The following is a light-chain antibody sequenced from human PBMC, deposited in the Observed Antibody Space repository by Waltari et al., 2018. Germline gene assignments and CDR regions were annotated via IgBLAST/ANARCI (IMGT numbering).Light chain of an antibody. CDR1: SSNIGARYA. J-gene: IGLJ2*01. V-gene: IGLV1-40*01. CDR3: QSYDSSRTVV. Sequence: QSVLTQPPSVSGAPGQRVTISCPGTSSNIGARYAVHWYQQLPGAPPKLLIYGSSNRPSGVPDRISGSKSGSSASLAITGLQAEDDADYYCQSYDSSRTVVFGGGTKLTVL. CDR2: GSS.